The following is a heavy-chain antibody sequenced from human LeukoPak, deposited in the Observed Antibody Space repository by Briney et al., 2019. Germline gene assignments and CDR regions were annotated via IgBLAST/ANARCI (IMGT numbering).Heavy chain of an antibody. Sequence: PGGSLRLSCEASGFTFSEHSMSWVRQAPGKGLEWVSTIKRDGSNTYYTDSVEGRFTISRDNSKNTLYLEMNTLRAEDTAVYYCAKGGYASCFDPWDQGTQVTVSS. D-gene: IGHD2-15*01. V-gene: IGHV3-23*05. CDR1: GFTFSEHS. J-gene: IGHJ5*02. CDR2: IKRDGSNT. CDR3: AKGGYASCFDP.